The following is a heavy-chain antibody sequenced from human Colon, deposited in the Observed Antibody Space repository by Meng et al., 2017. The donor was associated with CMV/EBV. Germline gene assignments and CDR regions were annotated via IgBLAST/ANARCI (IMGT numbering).Heavy chain of an antibody. Sequence: QVQLVQSGAEVKKPGASVKFSCKASGYTFTSYYIHCVRQAPGQGLEWMGMIDPSDVTTTYAQKFQGRVTMTTDTSTSTVYMELSSLRSEDTAVYFCARVLCGGDCYSRGFDYWGQGTLVTVSS. CDR3: ARVLCGGDCYSRGFDY. D-gene: IGHD2-21*02. V-gene: IGHV1-46*01. CDR2: IDPSDVTT. CDR1: GYTFTSYY. J-gene: IGHJ4*02.